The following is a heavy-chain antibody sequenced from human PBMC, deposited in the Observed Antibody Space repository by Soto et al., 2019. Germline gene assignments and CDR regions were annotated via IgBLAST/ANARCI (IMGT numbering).Heavy chain of an antibody. Sequence: QVQLVESGGGVVQSGRSLRLSCAASGFTFDTYAMHWVRQAPGKGLEWVAVISYDGSNQFYAGSVKGRFTVSRDNSKNTLYLQMNSLRNDDTGVYYCTRGLLTDYFDYCGQGALVTVSS. J-gene: IGHJ4*02. V-gene: IGHV3-30-3*01. CDR3: TRGLLTDYFDY. CDR2: ISYDGSNQ. CDR1: GFTFDTYA.